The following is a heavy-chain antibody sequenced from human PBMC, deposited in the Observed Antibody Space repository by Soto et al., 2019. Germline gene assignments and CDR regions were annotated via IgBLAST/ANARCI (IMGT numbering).Heavy chain of an antibody. D-gene: IGHD6-19*01. V-gene: IGHV3-30*18. J-gene: IGHJ6*02. CDR1: GFTFSSCG. CDR3: AKGGSGWDGMAV. Sequence: QVQLVESGGCVVQPGRSLRLSCAASGFTFSSCGMHWGRQAPGMGLEWVSVISYDGSNKYYADSVKGRFTISRDNSRNTLYRPMNSLRAEDTAVYYCAKGGSGWDGMAVWGQGTTVTVSS. CDR2: ISYDGSNK.